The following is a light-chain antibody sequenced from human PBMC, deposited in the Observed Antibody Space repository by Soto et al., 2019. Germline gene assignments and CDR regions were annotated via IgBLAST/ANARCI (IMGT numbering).Light chain of an antibody. CDR1: QTVNNNY. CDR2: GAS. J-gene: IGKJ1*01. CDR3: QQYGGSPRT. V-gene: IGKV3-20*01. Sequence: EIVLTQSPGTLALSPGDRATLSCRASQTVNNNYLAWYQQKPGQAPRLLIYGASSRATGIPDRFSGSGSGTDFTLTITPLEPEDFAVYYCQQYGGSPRTFGQGTNVEIK.